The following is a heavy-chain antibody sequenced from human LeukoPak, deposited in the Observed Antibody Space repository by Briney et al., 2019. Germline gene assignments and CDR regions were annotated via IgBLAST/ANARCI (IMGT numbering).Heavy chain of an antibody. Sequence: GGSLRLSCAASGFTFSSYAMSWVRQAPAKGLEWVSLISTSGGSTYYADSVKGRFTISRDNSKDTLYLHMNSLRAEDTAVYYCAKDTSQWQPPEDWGQGTLVTVSS. J-gene: IGHJ4*02. CDR3: AKDTSQWQPPED. V-gene: IGHV3-23*01. CDR2: ISTSGGST. CDR1: GFTFSSYA. D-gene: IGHD6-19*01.